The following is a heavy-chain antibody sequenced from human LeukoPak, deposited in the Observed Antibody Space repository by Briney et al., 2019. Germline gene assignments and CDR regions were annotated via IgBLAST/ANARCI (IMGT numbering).Heavy chain of an antibody. J-gene: IGHJ6*03. V-gene: IGHV1-46*01. Sequence: ASVKVSCKASGYTFTSYYMHWVRQAPGQGLEWMGIINPSGGSTSYAQKFQGRVTMTRDTSTSTVYMELSSLRSEDTAVYYCAKGSKVVLFTRDHYMDVWGKGTTVTMSS. D-gene: IGHD3-22*01. CDR2: INPSGGST. CDR1: GYTFTSYY. CDR3: AKGSKVVLFTRDHYMDV.